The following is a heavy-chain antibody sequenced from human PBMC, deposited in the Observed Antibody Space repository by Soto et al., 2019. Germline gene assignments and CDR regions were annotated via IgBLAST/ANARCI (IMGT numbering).Heavy chain of an antibody. J-gene: IGHJ4*02. CDR1: GGTFSSYA. CDR2: IIPIFGTA. Sequence: VASVKVSCKASGGTFSSYAISWVRQAPGQGLEWMGGIIPIFGTANYAQKFQGRVTITADKSTSTAYMELSSLRSEDTAVYYCARGGYYDSSGYYVIDYWGQGTLVTVSS. V-gene: IGHV1-69*06. D-gene: IGHD3-22*01. CDR3: ARGGYYDSSGYYVIDY.